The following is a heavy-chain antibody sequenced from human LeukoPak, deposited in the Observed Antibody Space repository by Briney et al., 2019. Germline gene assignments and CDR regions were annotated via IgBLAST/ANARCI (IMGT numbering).Heavy chain of an antibody. D-gene: IGHD6-13*01. CDR2: ISYDGSIK. CDR3: ARAYSSSWYVYY. Sequence: GGSLRLSCTASGFSFSNLAMHWVRQAPGKGLEWVAVISYDGSIKSYTDSVKGRFTISRDNSKNTLYLHMDSLRAEDTAMYYCARAYSSSWYVYYWGQGTLVTVSS. V-gene: IGHV3-30-3*01. CDR1: GFSFSNLA. J-gene: IGHJ4*02.